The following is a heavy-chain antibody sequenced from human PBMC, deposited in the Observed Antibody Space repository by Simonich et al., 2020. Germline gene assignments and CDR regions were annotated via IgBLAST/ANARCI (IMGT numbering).Heavy chain of an antibody. J-gene: IGHJ6*03. Sequence: QVQLVQSGAEVKKPGASVKVSCKASGYTFTGYYQHWVRQAPGQGLEWMGRTDPNRGGTNYAQKFQGRVTMTRDTSISTAYMELSRLRSDDTAVYYCARDLRGSYYYYYMDVWGKGTTVTVSS. V-gene: IGHV1-2*02. D-gene: IGHD1-26*01. CDR3: ARDLRGSYYYYYMDV. CDR2: TDPNRGGT. CDR1: GYTFTGYY.